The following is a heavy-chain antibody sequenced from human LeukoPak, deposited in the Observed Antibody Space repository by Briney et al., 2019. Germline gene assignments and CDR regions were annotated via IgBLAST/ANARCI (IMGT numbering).Heavy chain of an antibody. D-gene: IGHD7-27*01. Sequence: GGSLRLSCAASGFTFSIPWMHWVRQAPGKGLVGVSHVTSDGSTTVYADSVKGRFTISRDNAKNTLYLQMNSLRVEDTAVYYCATGALGQSYFDLWGRGTLVTVSS. CDR3: ATGALGQSYFDL. CDR2: VTSDGSTT. V-gene: IGHV3-74*01. CDR1: GFTFSIPW. J-gene: IGHJ2*01.